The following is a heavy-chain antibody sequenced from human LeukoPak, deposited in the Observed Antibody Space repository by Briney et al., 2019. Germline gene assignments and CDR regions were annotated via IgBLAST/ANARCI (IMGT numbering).Heavy chain of an antibody. J-gene: IGHJ4*02. CDR3: ARARYSSSWYLDY. Sequence: GGSLRLSCAASGLTFSSYSMHWVRQAPGKGLEWVSGISTTSNTIYYADSVKGRFTISRDNAKNSLYLQMSGLGDEDTAVYFCARARYSSSWYLDYWGQGTLVTDSS. D-gene: IGHD6-13*01. CDR1: GLTFSSYS. V-gene: IGHV3-48*02. CDR2: ISTTSNTI.